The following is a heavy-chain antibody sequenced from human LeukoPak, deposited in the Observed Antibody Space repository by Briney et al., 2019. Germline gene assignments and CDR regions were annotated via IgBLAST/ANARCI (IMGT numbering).Heavy chain of an antibody. Sequence: APVKVSCKASGGTFSSYAISWVRQAPGQGLEWMGGIIPIFGTANYAQKFQGRVTITADKSTSTAYMELSSLRSEDTAVYYCARGGYMAVAGNWFDPWGQGTLVTVSS. J-gene: IGHJ5*02. CDR3: ARGGYMAVAGNWFDP. CDR1: GGTFSSYA. D-gene: IGHD6-19*01. V-gene: IGHV1-69*06. CDR2: IIPIFGTA.